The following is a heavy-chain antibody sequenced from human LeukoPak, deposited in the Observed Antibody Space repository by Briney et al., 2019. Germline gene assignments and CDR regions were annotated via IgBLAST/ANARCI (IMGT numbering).Heavy chain of an antibody. CDR3: ARAYCGGDCPIDY. Sequence: SETLSLTCTVSGGSISSYYWSWIRQPPGKGLEWIGYIYYSGSTNYNPSLKSRVTISVDTSKNQFSLKLSSVTAAETAVYYCARAYCGGDCPIDYWGQGTLVTVPS. CDR1: GGSISSYY. V-gene: IGHV4-59*01. CDR2: IYYSGST. J-gene: IGHJ4*02. D-gene: IGHD2-21*02.